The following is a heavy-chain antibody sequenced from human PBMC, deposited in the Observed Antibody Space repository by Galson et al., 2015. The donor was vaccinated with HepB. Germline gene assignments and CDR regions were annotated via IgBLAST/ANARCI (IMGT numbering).Heavy chain of an antibody. CDR1: GFTFSGSA. J-gene: IGHJ4*02. Sequence: SLRLSCAASGFTFSGSAMHWVRQASGKGLEWVGRIRSKTDSYATAYAASVKGRFTISRDDSKNTAYLQMNSLKTEDTAVYYCTLIDYSSGWYVDHWGQGTLVTVSS. V-gene: IGHV3-73*01. CDR3: TLIDYSSGWYVDH. CDR2: IRSKTDSYAT. D-gene: IGHD6-19*01.